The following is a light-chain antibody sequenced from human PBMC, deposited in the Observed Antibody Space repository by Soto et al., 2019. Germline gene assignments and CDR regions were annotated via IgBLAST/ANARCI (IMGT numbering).Light chain of an antibody. V-gene: IGKV3-15*01. J-gene: IGKJ3*01. CDR1: QSVSSN. CDR2: GAS. Sequence: EIVMTQSPATLSVSPGERATLSCRASQSVSSNLAWYQHKPGQAPRLLIYGASTRATGIPARFGGSGSGTEFTLTISSLQSEDFAVYYCQQYNDWPFTFGHGTKVDIK. CDR3: QQYNDWPFT.